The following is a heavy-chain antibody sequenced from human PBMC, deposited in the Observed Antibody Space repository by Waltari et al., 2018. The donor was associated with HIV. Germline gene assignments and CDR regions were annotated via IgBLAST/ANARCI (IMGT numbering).Heavy chain of an antibody. CDR3: ARDFWGGYYYGMDV. Sequence: EVQLVESGGGLVKPGGSLRLSCAASGFTFSSYSMNSVRQAPGKGLEWVSSISSSSSYIYYADSVKGRFTISRDNAKNSLYLQMNSLRAEDTAVYYCARDFWGGYYYGMDVWGQGTTVTVSS. J-gene: IGHJ6*02. V-gene: IGHV3-21*01. CDR1: GFTFSSYS. CDR2: ISSSSSYI. D-gene: IGHD3-16*01.